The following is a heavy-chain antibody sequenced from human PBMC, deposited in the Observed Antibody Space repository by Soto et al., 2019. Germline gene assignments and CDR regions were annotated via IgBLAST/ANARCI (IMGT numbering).Heavy chain of an antibody. V-gene: IGHV4-59*01. CDR2: IYYSGST. J-gene: IGHJ6*02. Sequence: SETLSLTCTVSGGSISSYYWSWIRQPPGKGLEWIGYIYYSGSTNYNPSLKSRVTISVDTSKNQFSLKLSSVTAADTAVYYCARDFGMDVWGQGTTVTVSS. CDR1: GGSISSYY. CDR3: ARDFGMDV.